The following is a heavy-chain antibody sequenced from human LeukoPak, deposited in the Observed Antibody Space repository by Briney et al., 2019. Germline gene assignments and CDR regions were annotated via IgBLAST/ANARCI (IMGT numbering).Heavy chain of an antibody. Sequence: GGSLRLSCAASGFTFSSYTMHWVRQAPGKGLEYVSAISSNGGSTYYANSVKGRFTISRDNSKNTLYLQMGSLRAEDMAVYYCARESILMGATTNTHAFDIWGQGTMVTVSS. J-gene: IGHJ3*02. V-gene: IGHV3-64*01. D-gene: IGHD1-26*01. CDR3: ARESILMGATTNTHAFDI. CDR2: ISSNGGST. CDR1: GFTFSSYT.